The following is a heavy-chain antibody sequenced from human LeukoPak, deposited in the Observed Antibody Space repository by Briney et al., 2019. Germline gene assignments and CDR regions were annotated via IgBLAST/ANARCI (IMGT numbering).Heavy chain of an antibody. CDR3: ARDSYGDANFDS. CDR1: GFIVNTNY. D-gene: IGHD4-17*01. V-gene: IGHV3-53*01. Sequence: GGSLRLSCAASGFIVNTNYMTWVRQARGRGLEWVSFIYADGNTYYAVSVKGRFTISRDISKNAVYLQMNSLRAEDTAVYYCARDSYGDANFDSWGQGTLVTVSS. J-gene: IGHJ4*02. CDR2: IYADGNT.